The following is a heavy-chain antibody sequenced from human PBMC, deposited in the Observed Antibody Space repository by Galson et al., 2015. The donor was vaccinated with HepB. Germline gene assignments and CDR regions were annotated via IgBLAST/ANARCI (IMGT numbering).Heavy chain of an antibody. D-gene: IGHD3-22*01. V-gene: IGHV3-11*05. J-gene: IGHJ4*02. Sequence: SLRLSCAASGFTFSDYYMSWIRQAPGKGLEWVSYISSSSSYTNYADSVKGRFTISRDNAKSSLYLQMNSLRAEDTAVYYCARGGYYDSSGYYYSGPFDYWGQGTLVTVSS. CDR1: GFTFSDYY. CDR2: ISSSSSYT. CDR3: ARGGYYDSSGYYYSGPFDY.